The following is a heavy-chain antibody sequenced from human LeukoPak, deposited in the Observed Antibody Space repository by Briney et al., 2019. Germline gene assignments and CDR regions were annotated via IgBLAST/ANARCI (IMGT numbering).Heavy chain of an antibody. V-gene: IGHV4-61*01. CDR1: GGSVNSGNYY. CDR3: ASSSGWLIPFDY. CDR2: IYDSGST. J-gene: IGHJ4*02. D-gene: IGHD6-19*01. Sequence: SETLSLTCTVSGGSVNSGNYYWSWIRQPPGKGLEWIGYIYDSGSTKYNPSLKSRVTISEDTSKNQFSLKLRFVTAADTAVYYCASSSGWLIPFDYWGQGTLVTVSS.